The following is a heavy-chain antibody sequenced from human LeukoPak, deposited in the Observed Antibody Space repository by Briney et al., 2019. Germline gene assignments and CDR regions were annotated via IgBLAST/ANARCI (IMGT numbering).Heavy chain of an antibody. Sequence: SETLSLACTVSGGSISSYYWSWIRQPPGKGLEWIGYIYYSGSTNYNPSLKSRVTISVDTSKNQFSLKLSSVTAADTAVYYCAREDIVGATPTLSHWGQGTLVTVSS. CDR3: AREDIVGATPTLSH. CDR1: GGSISSYY. J-gene: IGHJ4*02. D-gene: IGHD1-26*01. V-gene: IGHV4-59*01. CDR2: IYYSGST.